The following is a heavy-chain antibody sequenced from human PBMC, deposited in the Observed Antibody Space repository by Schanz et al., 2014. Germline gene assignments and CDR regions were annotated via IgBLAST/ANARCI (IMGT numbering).Heavy chain of an antibody. Sequence: VQLLESGGGVVQPGRSLRLSCAASGFMFSSYGMHWVRQAPGKGLEWVGVISYDGSKKSYADSVKGRFTISRDNTKNSLFLQLNSLRADDTAVYYCARNRGSGGQNWYFDLWGRGTLVTVSS. J-gene: IGHJ2*01. CDR3: ARNRGSGGQNWYFDL. CDR2: ISYDGSKK. V-gene: IGHV3-33*08. CDR1: GFMFSSYG. D-gene: IGHD1-26*01.